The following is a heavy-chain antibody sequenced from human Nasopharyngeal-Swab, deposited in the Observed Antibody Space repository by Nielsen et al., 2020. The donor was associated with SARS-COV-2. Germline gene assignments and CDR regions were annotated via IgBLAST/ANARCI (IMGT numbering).Heavy chain of an antibody. D-gene: IGHD4-11*01. Sequence: GGSLRLSCAASGFPFSSYSMSWVRQAPGKGLEWVSAISGSGGSTYYADSVKGRFTISRDNSKNTLYLQMNSLRAEDTAVYYCARDHVSFTVTRLDYYYYGMDVWGQGTTVTVSS. CDR2: ISGSGGST. J-gene: IGHJ6*02. CDR1: GFPFSSYS. V-gene: IGHV3-23*01. CDR3: ARDHVSFTVTRLDYYYYGMDV.